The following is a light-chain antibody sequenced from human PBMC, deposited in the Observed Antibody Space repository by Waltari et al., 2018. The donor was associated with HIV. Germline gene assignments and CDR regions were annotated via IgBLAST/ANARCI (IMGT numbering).Light chain of an antibody. V-gene: IGLV1-47*01. CDR3: AAWDDSLSGRV. CDR1: SSNIGSSY. Sequence: QSVLTQPPSASGTPGQRVTISCSGSSSNIGSSYIYWYQQLPGTAPKLLVYGNNQRPSGVPDRFSGSKSGTSASLAISGLRSEDEADDYCAAWDDSLSGRVFGGGTKLTVL. CDR2: GNN. J-gene: IGLJ3*02.